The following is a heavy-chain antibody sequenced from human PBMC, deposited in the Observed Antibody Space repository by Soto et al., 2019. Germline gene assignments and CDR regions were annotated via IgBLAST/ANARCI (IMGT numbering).Heavy chain of an antibody. D-gene: IGHD6-6*01. CDR1: GGSISRGLYS. CDR2: ISHSGST. Sequence: SETLSLTCAVSGGSISRGLYSWGWIRQPPGKGLEWIGYISHSGSTYYNPSLKSRLTISVDRSKYQFSLKLSSMTAADTAVYYCASGSHVPHYWGQGTLVTVS. CDR3: ASGSHVPHY. V-gene: IGHV4-30-2*01. J-gene: IGHJ4*02.